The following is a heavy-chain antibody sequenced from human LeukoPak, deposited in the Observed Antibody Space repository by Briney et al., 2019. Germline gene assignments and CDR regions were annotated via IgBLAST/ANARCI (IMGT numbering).Heavy chain of an antibody. D-gene: IGHD2-15*01. J-gene: IGHJ3*02. CDR2: INPNSGGT. Sequence: ASVKVSCKASGYTFTGYYMHWVRQAPGQGLDWMGRINPNSGGTNYAQKFQGRVTMTRDTSISTAYMELSRLRSDDTAVYYCARVSGAPHDAFDIWGQGTMVTVSS. V-gene: IGHV1-2*06. CDR3: ARVSGAPHDAFDI. CDR1: GYTFTGYY.